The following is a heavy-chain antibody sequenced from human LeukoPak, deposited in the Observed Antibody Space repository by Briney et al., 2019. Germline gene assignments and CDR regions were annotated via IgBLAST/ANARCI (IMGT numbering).Heavy chain of an antibody. V-gene: IGHV3-23*01. CDR3: AKGHYDILTGYYVYYYYYMDI. CDR1: GFTFSSYA. D-gene: IGHD3-9*01. Sequence: GGSLRLSCAASGFTFSSYAMSWVRQAPGKGLEWVSAISGSGGSTYYADSVKGRFTISRDNSKNTLYLQMNSLRAEDTAVYYCAKGHYDILTGYYVYYYYYMDIWGKGTTVTVSS. CDR2: ISGSGGST. J-gene: IGHJ6*03.